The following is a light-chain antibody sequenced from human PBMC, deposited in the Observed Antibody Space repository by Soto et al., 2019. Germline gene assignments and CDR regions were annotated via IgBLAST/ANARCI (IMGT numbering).Light chain of an antibody. CDR1: QSISSW. Sequence: DIQMTQSPSTLSASVGDRVTITCRASQSISSWLAWYQQKPGKAPKLLIYKASSLESGVPSRFSGSGSGAEFTLTISSLQSDDFATYYCQQYNSYPLTFGPGTKVDIK. V-gene: IGKV1-5*03. CDR2: KAS. CDR3: QQYNSYPLT. J-gene: IGKJ3*01.